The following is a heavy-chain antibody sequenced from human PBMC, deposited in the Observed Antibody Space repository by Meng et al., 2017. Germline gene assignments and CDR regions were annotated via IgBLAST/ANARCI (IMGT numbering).Heavy chain of an antibody. Sequence: VQLVPSGAEVKKPGPSVKVSCNASAHTLSSDGFAWVRQAPGQGLEWMGWINAYNGYTDYAQKFLGRVTLTTDTSTNTGYMELRSLTSDDTAVYYCATRGNPYLDCWGQGTLVTVSS. CDR1: AHTLSSDG. J-gene: IGHJ4*02. V-gene: IGHV1-18*01. CDR3: ATRGNPYLDC. CDR2: INAYNGYT.